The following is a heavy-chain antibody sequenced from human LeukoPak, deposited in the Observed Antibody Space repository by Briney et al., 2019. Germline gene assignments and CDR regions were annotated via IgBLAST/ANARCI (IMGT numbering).Heavy chain of an antibody. CDR1: GYTFTGYY. D-gene: IGHD3-10*01. CDR3: ARDSPPYGSGSYPPNFDY. J-gene: IGHJ4*02. CDR2: INPNSGGT. V-gene: IGHV1-2*02. Sequence: RASVKVSCKASGYTFTGYYMHWVRQAPGQGLEWMGWINPNSGGTNYAQKFQGRVTMTRDTSISTAYMELSRLRSDDTAVYYCARDSPPYGSGSYPPNFDYWGQGTLVTVSS.